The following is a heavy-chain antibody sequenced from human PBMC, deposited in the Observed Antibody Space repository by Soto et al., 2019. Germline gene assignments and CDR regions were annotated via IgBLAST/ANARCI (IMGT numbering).Heavy chain of an antibody. V-gene: IGHV4-39*01. D-gene: IGHD5-18*01. Sequence: PSETLSLTCSVSGGSISTSRNFWGWIRQPPGKGLEWIGSMYYSGSTYYNPSLKSRLTISADTSKNQFSLNLNSVTAADTAMYYCVRGDTHFYYMDVWGTGTTVTVYS. CDR3: VRGDTHFYYMDV. CDR1: GGSISTSRNF. CDR2: MYYSGST. J-gene: IGHJ6*03.